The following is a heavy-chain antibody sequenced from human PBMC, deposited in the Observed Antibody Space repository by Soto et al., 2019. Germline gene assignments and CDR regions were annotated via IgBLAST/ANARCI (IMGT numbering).Heavy chain of an antibody. CDR1: GFSLSTGAVG. D-gene: IGHD1-1*01. CDR3: AHSNWRDPIYD. CDR2: IYWDDDK. J-gene: IGHJ4*02. V-gene: IGHV2-5*02. Sequence: QITLKESGPPLVKPTQTLTLTCTFSGFSLSTGAVGVGWIRQPPGKALEWLALIYWDDDKHYSPSLKSRLTITKDTSKNQVVITMTNMDPVDTATYYCAHSNWRDPIYDWGQGTLVTVSS.